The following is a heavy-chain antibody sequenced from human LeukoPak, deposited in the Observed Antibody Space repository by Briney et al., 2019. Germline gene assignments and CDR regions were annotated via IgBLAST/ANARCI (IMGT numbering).Heavy chain of an antibody. V-gene: IGHV1-69*04. CDR1: GGTFSSYA. J-gene: IGHJ4*02. CDR3: ARDLNHCSGGSCYPRDHLFDY. CDR2: ISAYNGNT. Sequence: ASVKVSCKASGGTFSSYAISWVRQAPGQGLEWMGWISAYNGNTNYAQKFQGRVTITADKSTSTAYMELSSLRSEDTAVYYCARDLNHCSGGSCYPRDHLFDYWGQGTLVTVSS. D-gene: IGHD2-15*01.